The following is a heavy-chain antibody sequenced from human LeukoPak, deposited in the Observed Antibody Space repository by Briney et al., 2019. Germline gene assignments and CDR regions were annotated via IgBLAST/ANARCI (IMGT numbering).Heavy chain of an antibody. J-gene: IGHJ4*02. CDR1: GFSFSSYS. CDR2: ISSSSPI. D-gene: IGHD3-22*01. Sequence: GGSLRLSCAASGFSFSSYSMNWVRQAPGKGLEWVSYISSSSPIYYADSVKGRFTISRDNAKNSLYLPMNSLRAEDTAVYYCARATYYYDTSGPSEPIDYWGQGTLVTVSS. V-gene: IGHV3-48*04. CDR3: ARATYYYDTSGPSEPIDY.